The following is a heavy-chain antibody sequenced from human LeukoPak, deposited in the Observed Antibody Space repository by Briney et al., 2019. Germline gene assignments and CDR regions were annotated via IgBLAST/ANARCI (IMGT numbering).Heavy chain of an antibody. CDR2: ITSGSGI. D-gene: IGHD6-13*01. CDR3: ARDAKIGTAAAGTGY. Sequence: GGSLTLSCAASGFMFSYYDMNWVRQAPGRGLEWISKITSGSGIYYAASVRGRFTISRDNGDNSLYLQMDSLRVEDTAVYYCARDAKIGTAAAGTGYWGQGTLVIVSS. CDR1: GFMFSYYD. V-gene: IGHV3-69-1*01. J-gene: IGHJ4*02.